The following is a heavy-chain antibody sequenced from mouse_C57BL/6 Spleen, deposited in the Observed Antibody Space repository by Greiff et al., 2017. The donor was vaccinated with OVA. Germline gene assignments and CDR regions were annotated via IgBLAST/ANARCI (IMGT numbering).Heavy chain of an antibody. J-gene: IGHJ1*03. CDR2: INYDGSST. CDR1: GFTFSDYY. Sequence: EVKLMESEGGLVQPGSSMKLSCTASGFTFSDYYMAWVRQVPEKGLEWVANINYDGSSTYYLDSLKSRFIISRDNAKNILYLQMSSLKSEDTATYYCARGLYYYGSSYWYFDVWGTGTTVTVSS. D-gene: IGHD1-1*01. V-gene: IGHV5-16*01. CDR3: ARGLYYYGSSYWYFDV.